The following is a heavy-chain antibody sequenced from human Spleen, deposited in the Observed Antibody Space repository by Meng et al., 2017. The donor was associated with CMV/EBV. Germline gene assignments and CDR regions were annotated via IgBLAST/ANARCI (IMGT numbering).Heavy chain of an antibody. D-gene: IGHD3-16*01. CDR1: GRSISSSSYY. CDR3: ARDPQYSYGHYDY. Sequence: VSGRSISSSSYYWGWIRQPPGKVLEWIGSIYYRGTTYYNPSLKGRVTISVDTSKNQFSLKLTSVTAADTAVYYCARDPQYSYGHYDYWGQGTLVTVSS. V-gene: IGHV4-39*02. CDR2: IYYRGTT. J-gene: IGHJ4*02.